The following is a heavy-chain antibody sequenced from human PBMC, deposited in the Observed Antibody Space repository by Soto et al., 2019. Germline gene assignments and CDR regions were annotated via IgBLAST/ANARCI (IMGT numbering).Heavy chain of an antibody. CDR1: GGSISSGGYY. J-gene: IGHJ5*02. V-gene: IGHV4-31*03. Sequence: TLSLTCTVSGGSISSGGYYWSWIRQHPGKGLEWIGYIYYSGSTYYNPSLKSRVTISVDTSKNQFSLKLSSVTAADTAVYYCARAPTPYCGGDCYLFDPWGQGTLVTVSS. D-gene: IGHD2-21*02. CDR2: IYYSGST. CDR3: ARAPTPYCGGDCYLFDP.